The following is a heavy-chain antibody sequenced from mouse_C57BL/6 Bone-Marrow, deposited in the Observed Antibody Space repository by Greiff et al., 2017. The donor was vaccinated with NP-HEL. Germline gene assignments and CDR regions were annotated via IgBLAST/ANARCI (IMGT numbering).Heavy chain of an antibody. J-gene: IGHJ3*01. D-gene: IGHD3-3*01. V-gene: IGHV5-4*01. Sequence: EVMLVESGGGLVKPGGSLKLSCAASGFTFSSYAMSWVRQTPEKRLEWVATISDGGSYTYYPDNVKGRFTISRDNAKNNLYLQMSHLKSEDTAMYYCARDLGERAWFAYWGQGSLVTVSA. CDR1: GFTFSSYA. CDR3: ARDLGERAWFAY. CDR2: ISDGGSYT.